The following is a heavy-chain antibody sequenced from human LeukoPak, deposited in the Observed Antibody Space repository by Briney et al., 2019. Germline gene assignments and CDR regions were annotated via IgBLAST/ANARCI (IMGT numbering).Heavy chain of an antibody. CDR3: AKEPLDCTNGVCYTGGFDN. J-gene: IGHJ4*02. CDR2: IRYDGSIE. CDR1: GFTFSRYG. Sequence: PGGSLGLSCAASGFTFSRYGMHWVRQAPGKGLEWVAFIRYDGSIEYYADSVKGRFTISRDNSKNTLYLQMKSLRVEDTAIYYCAKEPLDCTNGVCYTGGFDNWGQGTLVTISS. V-gene: IGHV3-30*02. D-gene: IGHD2-8*01.